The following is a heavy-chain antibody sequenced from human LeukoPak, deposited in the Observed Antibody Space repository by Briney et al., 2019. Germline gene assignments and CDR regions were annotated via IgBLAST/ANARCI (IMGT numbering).Heavy chain of an antibody. V-gene: IGHV3-48*01. CDR3: ARAGSYSYGVLFDY. J-gene: IGHJ4*02. D-gene: IGHD5-18*01. CDR2: ISSTSSTT. Sequence: GGSLRLSCAASGFTFSSYSMNWVRQAPGKGLEWVSYISSTSSTTYYADSVKGRFTISRDNAKNSLYLQMNSLRAEDTAVYYCARAGSYSYGVLFDYWGQGTLVTVSS. CDR1: GFTFSSYS.